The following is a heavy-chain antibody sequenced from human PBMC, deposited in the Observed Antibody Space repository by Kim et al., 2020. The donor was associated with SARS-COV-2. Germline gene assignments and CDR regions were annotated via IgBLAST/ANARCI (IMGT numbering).Heavy chain of an antibody. J-gene: IGHJ5*01. CDR2: IGSSNSYI. Sequence: GGSLRLSCAGSGFTLSSYHMNWVRQSPGKGLEWLSSIGSSNSYIYYGNSVRGRFTISRDNAQNSLLLQMNSLRAEDTAVYYCARGRATAVTSGNWFDSWGQGTLVTVSS. V-gene: IGHV3-21*03. CDR3: ARGRATAVTSGNWFDS. CDR1: GFTLSSYH. D-gene: IGHD4-17*01.